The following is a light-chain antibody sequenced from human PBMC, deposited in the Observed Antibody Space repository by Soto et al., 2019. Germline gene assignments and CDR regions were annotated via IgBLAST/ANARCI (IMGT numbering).Light chain of an antibody. CDR3: AAWDDSLNGQV. CDR2: SNN. Sequence: QSVLTQPPSASGTPGQRVTISCSGSSSNIGSNTVNWYQQLPGTAPKLLIYSNNQLPSGVPDRFSGSKSGTSASLAISGLQSDDEADYYCAAWDDSLNGQVFGGGTKLTVL. J-gene: IGLJ3*02. CDR1: SSNIGSNT. V-gene: IGLV1-44*01.